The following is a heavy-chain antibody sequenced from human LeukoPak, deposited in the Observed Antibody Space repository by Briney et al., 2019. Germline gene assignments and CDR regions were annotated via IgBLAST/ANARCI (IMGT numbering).Heavy chain of an antibody. D-gene: IGHD5-12*01. Sequence: HSGRSLRLSCAASGFTISSYAMHWVRQAPGKGLEWVAVISYDGSNKYYADSVKGRFTISRDNSKNTLYLQMNSLRAEDTAVYYCARPLYSASYWDAFDIWGQGTMVTVSS. CDR3: ARPLYSASYWDAFDI. CDR2: ISYDGSNK. J-gene: IGHJ3*02. CDR1: GFTISSYA. V-gene: IGHV3-30-3*01.